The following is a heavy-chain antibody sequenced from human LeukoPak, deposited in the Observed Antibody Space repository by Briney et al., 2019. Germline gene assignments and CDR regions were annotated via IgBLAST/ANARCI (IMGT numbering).Heavy chain of an antibody. CDR3: ARDKKFVGWHHGNSVGY. CDR1: GYTFVTYG. D-gene: IGHD4-23*01. Sequence: ASVMVSCKASGYTFVTYGISWVRQAPGQGLEWMGWINPHKGNTNYVQKFQDRVTTTTDTSTSTAYMELRSLRSDDTAVYYCARDKKFVGWHHGNSVGYWGQGTLVTVSS. V-gene: IGHV1-18*01. J-gene: IGHJ4*02. CDR2: INPHKGNT.